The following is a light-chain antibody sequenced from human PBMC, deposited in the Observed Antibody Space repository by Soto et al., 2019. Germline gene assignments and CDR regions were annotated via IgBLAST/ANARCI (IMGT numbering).Light chain of an antibody. Sequence: QPVLTQPPSVSGAPGQRVTISCTGSSSNIGAGYDVHWYQQLPGTAPKLLIYGNSNRPSGVPDRFSGSKSGTSASLAITGLQADDEADYYCQSYDSSLSGPWVFGGGTKLTVL. CDR2: GNS. CDR3: QSYDSSLSGPWV. CDR1: SSNIGAGYD. V-gene: IGLV1-40*01. J-gene: IGLJ3*02.